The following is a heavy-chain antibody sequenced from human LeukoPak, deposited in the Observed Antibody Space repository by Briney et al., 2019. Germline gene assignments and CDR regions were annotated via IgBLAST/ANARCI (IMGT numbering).Heavy chain of an antibody. CDR3: AREGRVSGYDFDC. J-gene: IGHJ4*02. Sequence: GGSLRLSCAASGFTFSSYWMHWVRQAPGKGLVWVSRINSDGSSITYADSVKGRFTISRDNAKNTLFLQMSSLRVEDTAVYYCAREGRVSGYDFDCWGQGTLVTVSS. V-gene: IGHV3-74*03. D-gene: IGHD5-12*01. CDR1: GFTFSSYW. CDR2: INSDGSSI.